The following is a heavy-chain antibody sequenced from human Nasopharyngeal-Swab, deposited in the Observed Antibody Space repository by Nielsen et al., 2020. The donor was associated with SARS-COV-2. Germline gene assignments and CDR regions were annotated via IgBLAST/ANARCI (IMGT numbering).Heavy chain of an antibody. CDR1: GGSFSGYY. Sequence: GSLRLSCAVYGGSFSGYYWSWIRQPPGKGLEWLGEINHSGSTNYNPSLKSRVTISVDTSKNQFSLKLSSVTAADTAVYYCARGLGQYYYDSSGYYFFDYWGQGTLVTVSS. CDR2: INHSGST. J-gene: IGHJ4*02. D-gene: IGHD3-22*01. V-gene: IGHV4-34*01. CDR3: ARGLGQYYYDSSGYYFFDY.